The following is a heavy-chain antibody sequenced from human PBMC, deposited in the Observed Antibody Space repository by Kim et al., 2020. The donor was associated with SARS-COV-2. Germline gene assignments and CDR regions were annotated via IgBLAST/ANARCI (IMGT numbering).Heavy chain of an antibody. CDR3: ARGAARRLTHYYYGMDV. V-gene: IGHV1-2*02. CDR2: INPNSGGT. D-gene: IGHD6-6*01. Sequence: ASVKVSCKASGYTFTGYYMHWVRQAPGQGLEWMGWINPNSGGTNYAQKFQGRVTMTRDTSISTAYMELSRLRSDDTAVYYYARGAARRLTHYYYGMDVWGHGTTVTVSS. CDR1: GYTFTGYY. J-gene: IGHJ6*02.